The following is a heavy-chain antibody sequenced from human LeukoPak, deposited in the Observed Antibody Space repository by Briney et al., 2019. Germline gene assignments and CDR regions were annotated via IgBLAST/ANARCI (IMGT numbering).Heavy chain of an antibody. J-gene: IGHJ1*01. CDR2: INHSGST. D-gene: IGHD3-3*01. Sequence: PSETLSLTCAVYGGSFSGYYWSWIRQPPGKGLEWIGEINHSGSTNYNPSLKSRVTISVDTSKNQFSLKLSSVTAADTAVYYCAILSGYPEWFQHWGQGTLVTVSS. CDR1: GGSFSGYY. CDR3: AILSGYPEWFQH. V-gene: IGHV4-34*01.